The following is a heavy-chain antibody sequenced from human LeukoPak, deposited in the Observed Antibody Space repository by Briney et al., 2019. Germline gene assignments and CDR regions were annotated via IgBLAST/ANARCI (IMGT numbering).Heavy chain of an antibody. Sequence: PGGSLRLSCAASGFTFSSYWMHWVRQAPGKGLVWVANIKQDGSEKYYVDSVKGRFTISRDNAKNSLYLQMNSLRAEDTAVYYCASSGYDSSGRWPDYWGQGTLVTVSS. V-gene: IGHV3-7*01. J-gene: IGHJ4*02. CDR2: IKQDGSEK. CDR1: GFTFSSYW. CDR3: ASSGYDSSGRWPDY. D-gene: IGHD3-22*01.